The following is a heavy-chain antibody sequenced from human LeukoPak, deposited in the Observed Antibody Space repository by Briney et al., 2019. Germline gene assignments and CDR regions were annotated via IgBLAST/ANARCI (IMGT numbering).Heavy chain of an antibody. Sequence: GGSLRLSCAASGFTVSSNYMSWVRQAPGKGLEWVSVIYSGGSTYYADSVKGRFTISRDNSKNTLYLQMNSLRAEDTAVYYCARASYGSGSYYFDYWGQGTPVTVSS. D-gene: IGHD3-10*01. CDR1: GFTVSSNY. CDR3: ARASYGSGSYYFDY. CDR2: IYSGGST. V-gene: IGHV3-66*01. J-gene: IGHJ4*02.